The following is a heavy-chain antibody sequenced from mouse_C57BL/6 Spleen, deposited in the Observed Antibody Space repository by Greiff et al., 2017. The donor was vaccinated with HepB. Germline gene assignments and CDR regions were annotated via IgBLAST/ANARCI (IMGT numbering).Heavy chain of an antibody. Sequence: VQRVESGPGLVAPSQSLSITCTVSGFSLTSYGVHWVRQPPGKGLEWLVVIWSDGSTTYNSALKSRLSISKDNSKSQVFLKMNSLQTDDTAMYYCARHGHYGSSYAMDYWGQGTSVTVSS. V-gene: IGHV2-6-1*01. D-gene: IGHD1-1*01. CDR2: IWSDGST. CDR3: ARHGHYGSSYAMDY. CDR1: GFSLTSYG. J-gene: IGHJ4*01.